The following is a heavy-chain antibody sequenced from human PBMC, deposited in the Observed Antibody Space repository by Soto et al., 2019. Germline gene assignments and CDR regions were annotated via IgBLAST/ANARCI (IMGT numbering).Heavy chain of an antibody. CDR2: ILPVFGTT. V-gene: IGHV1-69*15. J-gene: IGHJ4*02. Sequence: QVQLVQSGAVVEKPGSSVKVSCKASGDTFSGYPINWVRQAPGEGLEWMGRILPVFGTTNDAQRFEGRVTFTADESTNTAYMELRGLLSDDTAVYYCARDGGFGELKYWGPGTLVTVSS. D-gene: IGHD3-10*01. CDR1: GDTFSGYP. CDR3: ARDGGFGELKY.